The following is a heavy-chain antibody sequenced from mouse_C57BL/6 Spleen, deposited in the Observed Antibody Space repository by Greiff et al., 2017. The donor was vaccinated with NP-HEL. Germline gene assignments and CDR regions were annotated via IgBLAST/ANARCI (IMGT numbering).Heavy chain of an antibody. D-gene: IGHD1-1*01. CDR1: GFTFSDYG. Sequence: EVKLMESGGGLVKPGGSLKLSCAASGFTFSDYGMHWVRQAPEKGLEWVAYISSGSSTIYYADTVKGRFTISRDNAKNTLFLQMTSLRSEDTAMYYCARPTGSHWYFDVWGTGTTVTVSS. CDR3: ARPTGSHWYFDV. CDR2: ISSGSSTI. V-gene: IGHV5-17*01. J-gene: IGHJ1*03.